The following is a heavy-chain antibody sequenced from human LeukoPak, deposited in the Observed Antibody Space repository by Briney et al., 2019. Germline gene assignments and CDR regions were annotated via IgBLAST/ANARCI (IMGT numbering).Heavy chain of an antibody. J-gene: IGHJ4*02. CDR3: ARLVTTMVRGVNRDY. CDR2: IYRSGNT. CDR1: GYSISSGHY. V-gene: IGHV4-38-2*02. Sequence: PSETLSLTCTVSGYSISSGHYWGWIRQPPGKGLEWIGSIYRSGNTFYNPSLKSRVTISVDTSKNQFSLKLSSVTAADTAVYYCARLVTTMVRGVNRDYWGQGTLVTVSS. D-gene: IGHD3-10*01.